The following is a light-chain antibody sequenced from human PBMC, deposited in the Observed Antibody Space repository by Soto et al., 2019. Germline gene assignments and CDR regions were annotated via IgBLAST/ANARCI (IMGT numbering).Light chain of an antibody. CDR1: NIGGKS. CDR3: QVWDSSSEHVV. J-gene: IGLJ2*01. CDR2: DNR. Sequence: SYVLTQPPSVSVAPGQTARITCGGNNIGGKSVHWYLQKPGQAPVLVVYDNRDRPSGIPERFSGSNSGSTATLTVSRVEAGDEADFYCQVWDSSSEHVVFGGGTKLTVL. V-gene: IGLV3-21*02.